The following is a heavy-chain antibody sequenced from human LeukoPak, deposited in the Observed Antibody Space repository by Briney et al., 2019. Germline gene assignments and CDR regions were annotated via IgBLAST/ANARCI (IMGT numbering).Heavy chain of an antibody. CDR1: AFILSGYG. J-gene: IGHJ4*02. D-gene: IGHD5-12*01. CDR3: ARYRGGYDYDY. Sequence: RGSRTLSCPVSAFILSGYGMHWDRQAHGKGLEWVAVVGHDGSEKYYVDSVKGRFSVSRDNSKNTLYLQMNSLRAEDTAVYYCARYRGGYDYDYWGQGILVTVSS. V-gene: IGHV3-33*01. CDR2: VGHDGSEK.